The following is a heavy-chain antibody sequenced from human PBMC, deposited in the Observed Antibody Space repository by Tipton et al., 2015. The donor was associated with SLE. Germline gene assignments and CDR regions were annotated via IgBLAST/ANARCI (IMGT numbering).Heavy chain of an antibody. CDR3: AKDLPTPNPNYYFDY. D-gene: IGHD4/OR15-4a*01. V-gene: IGHV3-23*01. CDR2: INSTGGTT. J-gene: IGHJ4*02. CDR1: GFTFTNYA. Sequence: SLRLSCTASGFTFTNYAMAWVRQAPGKGLEWVSAINSTGGTTYYADSVKGRFTISRDNSKNTLYLHMNNLRAEDTALYYCAKDLPTPNPNYYFDYWGQGTLVTVSS.